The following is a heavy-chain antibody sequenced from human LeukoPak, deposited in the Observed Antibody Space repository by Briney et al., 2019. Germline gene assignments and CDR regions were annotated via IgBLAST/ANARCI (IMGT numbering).Heavy chain of an antibody. D-gene: IGHD6-13*01. CDR3: AKDRGSSWVLASFDS. CDR1: GFPFSVYG. CDR2: IWYDGTNK. V-gene: IGHV3-33*06. Sequence: GGSLRLSCAASGFPFSVYGMHWVRQAPGKGLEWVALIWYDGTNKNYADSVKGRFTISRDNSQNTLYLQMNSLRSEDTAVYYCAKDRGSSWVLASFDSWGQGTQVTVSP. J-gene: IGHJ4*02.